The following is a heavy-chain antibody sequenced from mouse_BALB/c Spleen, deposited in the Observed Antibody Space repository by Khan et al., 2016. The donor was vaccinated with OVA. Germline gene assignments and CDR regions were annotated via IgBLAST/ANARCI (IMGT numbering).Heavy chain of an antibody. D-gene: IGHD1-1*01. Sequence: EVMLVESGGDLVRPGGSLKLSCAASGFSFSTYSMSWVRQTPEKRLEWVATISSGGSYTYSPDSVKGRFPISRDNAKNTLYLHMSSLKYEDTAMYYCTRHRGYYGYNPYFYYWGQGTTLTVSS. V-gene: IGHV5-6-4*01. CDR3: TRHRGYYGYNPYFYY. J-gene: IGHJ2*01. CDR2: ISSGGSYT. CDR1: GFSFSTYS.